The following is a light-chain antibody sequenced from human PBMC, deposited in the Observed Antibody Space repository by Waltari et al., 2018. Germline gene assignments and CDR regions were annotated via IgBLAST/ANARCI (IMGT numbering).Light chain of an antibody. Sequence: DIQMTQSPSSLSTSVGDRVTITCRASQSISNYSNWYQQKPGKAPKLLIYAASTLQSGVPSRFSGSGSGTDFTLTISSLQPEDFVTYYCQQSYSTPRTFGQGTRLEIK. V-gene: IGKV1-39*01. CDR1: QSISNY. CDR2: AAS. CDR3: QQSYSTPRT. J-gene: IGKJ2*01.